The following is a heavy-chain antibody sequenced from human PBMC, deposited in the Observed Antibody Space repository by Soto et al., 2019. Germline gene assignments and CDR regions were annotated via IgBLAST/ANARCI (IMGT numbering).Heavy chain of an antibody. CDR2: ISSSGSTI. D-gene: IGHD2-2*01. Sequence: QVQLVESGGGLVKPGGSLRLSCAASGFTFSDYYMSWIRQAPGKGLEWVSYISSSGSTIYYADSVKGRFTISRANAKNSLSLQMNSLRAEETAVYYCARLPPPHLVVPAWGQGTLVTVSS. CDR1: GFTFSDYY. CDR3: ARLPPPHLVVPA. V-gene: IGHV3-11*01. J-gene: IGHJ5*02.